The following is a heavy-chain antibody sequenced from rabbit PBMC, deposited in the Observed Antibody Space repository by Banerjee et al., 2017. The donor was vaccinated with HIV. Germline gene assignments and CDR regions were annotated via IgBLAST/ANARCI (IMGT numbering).Heavy chain of an antibody. Sequence: QSLEESGGDLVKPGASLTLTCTASGFSFSSGYWICWVRQAPGKGLEWIACINGNNDRTYYANWAKGRFTISKTSSTTVDLKMTSLTVADTATYFCARDADYSGLYFALWGPGTLV. V-gene: IGHV1S40*01. CDR2: INGNNDRT. CDR1: GFSFSSGYW. CDR3: ARDADYSGLYFAL. D-gene: IGHD4-2*01. J-gene: IGHJ6*01.